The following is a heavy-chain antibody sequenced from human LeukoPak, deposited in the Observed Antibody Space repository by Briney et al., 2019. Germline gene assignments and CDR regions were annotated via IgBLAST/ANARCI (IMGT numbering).Heavy chain of an antibody. CDR1: GGSFSGYY. Sequence: SETLSLTCAVYGGSFSGYYWSWIRQPPGKGLEWIGEVNHSGSTNYNPSLKSRVTISVDTSKNQFSLKLSSVTAADTAVYYCATAARPSFDYWGQGTLVTVSS. D-gene: IGHD6-6*01. CDR3: ATAARPSFDY. J-gene: IGHJ4*02. V-gene: IGHV4-34*01. CDR2: VNHSGST.